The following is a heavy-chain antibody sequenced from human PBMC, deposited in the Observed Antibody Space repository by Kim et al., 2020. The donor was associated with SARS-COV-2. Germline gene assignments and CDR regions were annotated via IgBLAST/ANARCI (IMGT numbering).Heavy chain of an antibody. CDR3: ARGERVGIQLWLVYYYYGMDV. CDR1: RFTFSSYA. D-gene: IGHD5-18*01. J-gene: IGHJ6*02. CDR2: ISYDGSNK. Sequence: GGSLRLSCAASRFTFSSYAMHWVRQAPGKGLEWVAVISYDGSNKYYADSVKGRFTISRDNSKNTLYLQMNSLRAEDTALYYCARGERVGIQLWLVYYYYGMDVWGQGTTVTVSS. V-gene: IGHV3-30-3*01.